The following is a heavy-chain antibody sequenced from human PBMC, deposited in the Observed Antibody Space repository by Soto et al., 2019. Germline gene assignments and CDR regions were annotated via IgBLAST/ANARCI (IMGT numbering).Heavy chain of an antibody. CDR1: GGTFSSYA. D-gene: IGHD6-13*01. CDR2: ILPIFGTA. J-gene: IGHJ6*02. V-gene: IGHV1-69*01. Sequence: QVQLVQSGAEVKKPGSSVKVSCKASGGTFSSYAISWVRQAPGQGLEWMGGILPIFGTANYAQKFQGRVTITADESTSTAYMELSSLRSEDTAVYYCASNIAAAGSTYYYYGMDVWGQGTTVTVSS. CDR3: ASNIAAAGSTYYYYGMDV.